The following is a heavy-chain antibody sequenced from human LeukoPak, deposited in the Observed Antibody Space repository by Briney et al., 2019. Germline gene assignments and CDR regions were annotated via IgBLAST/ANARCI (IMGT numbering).Heavy chain of an antibody. CDR1: GYTFTDDY. V-gene: IGHV1-2*02. D-gene: IGHD1-1*01. CDR3: APTPEAYTSNWNV. J-gene: IGHJ4*02. CDR2: INPDSGFT. Sequence: ASVEVSCKTSGYTFTDDYMHWVRQAPGQGLEFMGWINPDSGFTNYARKFQGRVTMTRDTSISTAYLEVRRLRSDDTAVYYCAPTPEAYTSNWNVWGQGTLVTVSS.